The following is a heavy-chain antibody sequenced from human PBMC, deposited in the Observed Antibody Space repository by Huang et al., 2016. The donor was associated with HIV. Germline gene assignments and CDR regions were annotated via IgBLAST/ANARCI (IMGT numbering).Heavy chain of an antibody. CDR3: ARLPFDYVWGTQRQTALDELDV. D-gene: IGHD3-16*01. J-gene: IGHJ3*01. CDR1: GGSVNSGYYY. CDR2: VFSGGNT. Sequence: QLQLQESGPGLVRPSETLSLTCSVSGGSVNSGYYYWGWIRQPPGKGLEWIASVFSGGNTFSHPALKSRVSMSVDTSKKRFSLNLSSVTAADTAVYFCARLPFDYVWGTQRQTALDELDVWGQGTMVTVSS. V-gene: IGHV4-39*01.